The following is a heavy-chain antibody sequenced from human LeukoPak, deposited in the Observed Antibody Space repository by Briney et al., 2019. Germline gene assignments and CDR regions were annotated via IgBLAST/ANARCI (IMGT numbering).Heavy chain of an antibody. CDR2: IYYSGYSGST. V-gene: IGHV4-59*08. J-gene: IGHJ5*02. Sequence: KPSETLSLTCTVSGASISSYYWNWIRQAPGKGLEWIGYIYYSGYSGSTNYNPSLKSRVTISVDTSKNQFSLKLSSVTAADTAVYYCTRSVVAATPRFDPWGQGTLVAVS. D-gene: IGHD2-15*01. CDR1: GASISSYY. CDR3: TRSVVAATPRFDP.